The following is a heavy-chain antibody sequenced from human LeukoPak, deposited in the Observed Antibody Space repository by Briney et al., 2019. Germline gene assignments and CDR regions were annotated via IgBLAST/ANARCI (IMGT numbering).Heavy chain of an antibody. J-gene: IGHJ4*02. D-gene: IGHD3-10*01. CDR2: IYYSGST. Sequence: SETLSLTCTVSGGSISSGDYYWSWIRQPPGKGLEWIGYIYYSGSTNYNPSLKSRVTISVDTSKNQFSLKLSSVTAADTAVYYCARIFPYYGSGFTFDYWGQGTLVTVSS. CDR3: ARIFPYYGSGFTFDY. CDR1: GGSISSGDYY. V-gene: IGHV4-61*08.